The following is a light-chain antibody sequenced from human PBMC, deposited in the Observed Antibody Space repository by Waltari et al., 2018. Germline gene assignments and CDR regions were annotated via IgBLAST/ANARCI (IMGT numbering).Light chain of an antibody. CDR2: EVS. Sequence: QSALTQPPSVSGSPGQSITISCTGTSSDVGVYNYVSWYQQHPGKAPKVMICEVSNRPSGVSNRVSGSKSGNTASLTISGLQAEDEADYYCFSYTSTTPSYVFGTGTKVTVL. J-gene: IGLJ1*01. V-gene: IGLV2-14*01. CDR3: FSYTSTTPSYV. CDR1: SSDVGVYNY.